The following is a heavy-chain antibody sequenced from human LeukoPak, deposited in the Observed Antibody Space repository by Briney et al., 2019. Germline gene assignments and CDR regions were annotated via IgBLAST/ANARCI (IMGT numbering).Heavy chain of an antibody. CDR1: GGSVSIYY. V-gene: IGHV4-59*02. CDR2: IYYSGST. CDR3: ARDYGSGSQPFDY. D-gene: IGHD3-10*01. J-gene: IGHJ4*02. Sequence: SETLSLTCTVSGGSVSIYYWSCIRQPPGKGVEWIGYIYYSGSTNYNPSLKSRVTISVDTSKNQFSLKLSSVTAADTAVYYCARDYGSGSQPFDYWGQGTLVTVSS.